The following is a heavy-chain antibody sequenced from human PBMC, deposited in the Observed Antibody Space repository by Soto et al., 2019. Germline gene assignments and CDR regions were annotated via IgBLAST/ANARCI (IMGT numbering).Heavy chain of an antibody. V-gene: IGHV3-49*03. J-gene: IGHJ3*02. CDR1: GFTFGDYA. CDR3: TRDGTFIEYSGYDFAFDI. D-gene: IGHD5-12*01. CDR2: IRSKAYGGTT. Sequence: GGSLRLSCTASGFTFGDYAMSWFRQAPGKGLEWVGFIRSKAYGGTTEYAASVKGRFTISRDDSKSIAYLQMNSLKTEDTAVYYCTRDGTFIEYSGYDFAFDIWGQGTMVTV.